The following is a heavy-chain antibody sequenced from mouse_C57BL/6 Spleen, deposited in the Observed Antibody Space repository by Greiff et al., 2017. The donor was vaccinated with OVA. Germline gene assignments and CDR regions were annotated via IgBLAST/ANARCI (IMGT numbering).Heavy chain of an antibody. V-gene: IGHV1-18*01. Sequence: SGPELVKPGASVKIPCKASGYTFTDYNMDWVKQSHGKSLEWIGAINPNNGGTIYNQKFKGKATLTVDKSSSTAYMELRSLTSEDTADYYCARGTRYFDGWGTGTTVTFSS. D-gene: IGHD3-3*01. CDR1: GYTFTDYN. CDR2: INPNNGGT. J-gene: IGHJ1*03. CDR3: ARGTRYFDG.